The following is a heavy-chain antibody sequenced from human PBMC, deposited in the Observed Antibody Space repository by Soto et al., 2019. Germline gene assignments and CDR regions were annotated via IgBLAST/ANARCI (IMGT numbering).Heavy chain of an antibody. V-gene: IGHV1-69*12. CDR1: GGTFSSYA. CDR2: IIPIFGTA. J-gene: IGHJ4*02. CDR3: ARGGGLRGDSSGYSFDY. D-gene: IGHD3-22*01. Sequence: QVQLVQSGAEVKKPGSSVKVSCKASGGTFSSYAISWVRQAPGQGLEWMGGIIPIFGTANYAQKFQGRVTINADEPTRTAYMELSSLRSEDTAVYYCARGGGLRGDSSGYSFDYWGQGTLVTVSS.